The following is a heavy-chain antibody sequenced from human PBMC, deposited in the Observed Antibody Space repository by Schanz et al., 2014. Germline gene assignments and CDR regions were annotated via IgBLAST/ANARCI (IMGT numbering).Heavy chain of an antibody. V-gene: IGHV3-23*01. CDR1: GFSFRKSA. CDR3: AKDLAAVGVFDY. J-gene: IGHJ4*02. Sequence: EVQLLDSGGGLVQPGGSLRLSCAASGFSFRKSAMSWVRQDPGKGLEWVSALTGSGTTTYYADSVKGRFTISRDNSKNTLDLQMNSLRAEDTAIYYCAKDLAAVGVFDYWGQGSLVTVSP. D-gene: IGHD6-13*01. CDR2: LTGSGTTT.